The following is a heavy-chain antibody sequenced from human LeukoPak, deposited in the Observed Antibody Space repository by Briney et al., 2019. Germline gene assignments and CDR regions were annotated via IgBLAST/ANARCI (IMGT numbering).Heavy chain of an antibody. CDR2: INHSGST. J-gene: IGHJ4*02. V-gene: IGHV4-34*01. D-gene: IGHD5-12*01. Sequence: SETLSLTCAVYGGSFSGYYWSWIRQPPGKGLEWIGEINHSGSTNYNPSLKSRVTISVDTSKNQFSLKLSSVTAADTAVYYCAREGGFSFFDYWGQGTLVTVSS. CDR3: AREGGFSFFDY. CDR1: GGSFSGYY.